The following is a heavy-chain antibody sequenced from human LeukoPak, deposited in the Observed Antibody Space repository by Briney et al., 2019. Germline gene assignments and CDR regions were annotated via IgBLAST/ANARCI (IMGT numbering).Heavy chain of an antibody. J-gene: IGHJ4*02. Sequence: PGGSLRLSCAASGFTFSNAWMSWVRQAPGKGLEWVGRIKSKTDGGTTDYAAPVKGRFTISRDDSKNTLYLQMNSLKTEDTAVYYRTTDVTFDWLFDTFDYWGQGTLVTVSS. V-gene: IGHV3-15*01. CDR2: IKSKTDGGTT. D-gene: IGHD3-9*01. CDR3: TTDVTFDWLFDTFDY. CDR1: GFTFSNAW.